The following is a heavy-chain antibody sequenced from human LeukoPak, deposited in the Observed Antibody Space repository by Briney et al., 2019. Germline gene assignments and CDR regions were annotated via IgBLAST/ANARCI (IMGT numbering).Heavy chain of an antibody. CDR1: GFTFSRYA. CDR2: ISGSAGTT. J-gene: IGHJ3*02. V-gene: IGHV3-23*01. D-gene: IGHD4-17*01. Sequence: PGGSLRLSCAAAGFTFSRYAMSWVRQAPGKGLEWVSDISGSAGTTYYADSVEGRFTISRDNSKNTLYLQVNSLRVEDTAVYYCAKMQMITVTTGDAFDIWGQGTMVTVSS. CDR3: AKMQMITVTTGDAFDI.